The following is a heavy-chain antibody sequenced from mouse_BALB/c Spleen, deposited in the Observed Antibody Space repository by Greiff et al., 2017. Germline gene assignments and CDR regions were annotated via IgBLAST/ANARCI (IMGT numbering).Heavy chain of an antibody. J-gene: IGHJ4*01. V-gene: IGHV5-6-5*01. Sequence: EVHLVESGGGLVKPGGSLKLSCAASGFTFSSYAMSWVRQTPEKRLEWVASISSGGSTYYPDSVKGRFTISRDNARNILYLQMSSLRSEDTAMYYCARMDFYYAMDYWGQGTSVTVSS. CDR1: GFTFSSYA. CDR3: ARMDFYYAMDY. CDR2: ISSGGST.